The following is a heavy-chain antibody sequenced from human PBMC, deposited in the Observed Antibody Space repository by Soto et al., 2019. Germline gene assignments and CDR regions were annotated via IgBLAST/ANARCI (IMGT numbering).Heavy chain of an antibody. V-gene: IGHV3-53*01. D-gene: IGHD5-12*01. CDR1: GFSVSRNY. CDR3: ARGKEGGGYFAGSLDIYYEYHGMDV. Sequence: GGSMRLSCAVSGFSVSRNYMTWVRQAPGKGLEWVSLIYSGGSTDYADSVKGRFTISRDNSKNTLYLQMNSLRAEDTAVYYCARGKEGGGYFAGSLDIYYEYHGMDVWGQGTTVTVSS. J-gene: IGHJ6*02. CDR2: IYSGGST.